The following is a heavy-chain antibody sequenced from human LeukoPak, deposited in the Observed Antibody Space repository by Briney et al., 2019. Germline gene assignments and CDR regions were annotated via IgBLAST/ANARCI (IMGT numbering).Heavy chain of an antibody. CDR1: GGTFSGYA. D-gene: IGHD3-22*01. CDR3: ARDGDYYDSSGYYSVQH. V-gene: IGHV1-69*05. Sequence: SVKVSCKASGGTFSGYAISWVRQAPGQGLEWMGGIIPIFGTANYAQKFQGRVTITTDESTSTAYMELSSLRSEDTAVYYCARDGDYYDSSGYYSVQHWGQGTLVTVSS. J-gene: IGHJ1*01. CDR2: IIPIFGTA.